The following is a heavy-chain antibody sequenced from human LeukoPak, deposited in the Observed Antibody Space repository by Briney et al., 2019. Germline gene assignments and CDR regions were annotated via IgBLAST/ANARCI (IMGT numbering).Heavy chain of an antibody. CDR2: ISGSGGST. D-gene: IGHD3-10*01. CDR1: GFTFSSYA. V-gene: IGHV3-23*01. Sequence: PGGSLRLSCAASGFTFSSYAMSWVRQAPGKGLEWVSAISGSGGSTYYADSVKGRFTVSRDNSKNTLYLQMNSLRAEDTAVYYCAKDGPLLWFGESFDYWGQGTLVTVSS. J-gene: IGHJ4*02. CDR3: AKDGPLLWFGESFDY.